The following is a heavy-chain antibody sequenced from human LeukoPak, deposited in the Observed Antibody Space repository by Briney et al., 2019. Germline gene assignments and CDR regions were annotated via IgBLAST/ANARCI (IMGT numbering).Heavy chain of an antibody. CDR1: GFAFSSYG. D-gene: IGHD5-18*01. CDR2: IRYDGNNK. V-gene: IGHV3-30*02. Sequence: PGGSLRLSCAASGFAFSSYGMHWVRQAPGKGLEWVAFIRYDGNNKDYADSVKGRFTISRDNSKNTLYLQMNSLRGEDTAVYYCAKRGGYSYENYYYYMDVWGKGTTVTVSS. CDR3: AKRGGYSYENYYYYMDV. J-gene: IGHJ6*03.